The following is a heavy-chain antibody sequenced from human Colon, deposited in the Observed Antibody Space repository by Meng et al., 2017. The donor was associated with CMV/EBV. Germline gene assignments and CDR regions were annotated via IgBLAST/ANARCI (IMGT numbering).Heavy chain of an antibody. D-gene: IGHD3-22*01. V-gene: IGHV1-18*01. CDR1: GYTFTSHG. CDR3: ARPEHYYHTSGYPGDYFDY. CDR2: ISAYNTNT. Sequence: QVQLVQSGAEVTKPGASVEVSCKASGYTFTSHGISWARQAPGQGLEWMGWISAYNTNTDYAQKLQGRVTMTRDSSISTAYMELTSLTSDDTAVYYCARPEHYYHTSGYPGDYFDYWGQGTLVTVSS. J-gene: IGHJ4*02.